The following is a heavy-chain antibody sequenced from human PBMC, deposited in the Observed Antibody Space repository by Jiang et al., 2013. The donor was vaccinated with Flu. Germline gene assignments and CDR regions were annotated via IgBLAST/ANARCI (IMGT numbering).Heavy chain of an antibody. Sequence: GLVKPSETLSLTCAVSGYSISSGYYWGWIRQPPGKGLEWIGSIYHSGSTYYNPSLKSRVTISVDTSKNQFSLKLSSVTAADTAVYYCARGTTVTTFNRFDYWGQGTLVTVSS. J-gene: IGHJ4*02. V-gene: IGHV4-38-2*01. D-gene: IGHD4-17*01. CDR3: ARGTTVTTFNRFDY. CDR1: GYSISSGYY. CDR2: IYHSGST.